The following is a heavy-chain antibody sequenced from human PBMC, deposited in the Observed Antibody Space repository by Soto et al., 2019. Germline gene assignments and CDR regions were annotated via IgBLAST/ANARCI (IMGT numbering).Heavy chain of an antibody. CDR3: ARSIDS. Sequence: SEKRSLTCAVSGESISSCRYYWGCIRQPAGKGLEWIGSIYYSGSTYYNPSLKSRVTISVDTSKNQYSLKLSSVTAADTAVYYCARSIDSWGQGNLLTVSS. V-gene: IGHV4-39*07. CDR1: GESISSCRYY. J-gene: IGHJ5*01. CDR2: IYYSGST.